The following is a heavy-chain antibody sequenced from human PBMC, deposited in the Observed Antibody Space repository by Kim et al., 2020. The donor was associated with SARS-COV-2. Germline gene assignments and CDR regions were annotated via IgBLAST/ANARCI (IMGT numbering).Heavy chain of an antibody. D-gene: IGHD6-19*01. Sequence: YPGSVKGGFTISRENAKNSLYLQMNSRRAGDTAVYYCARVSPRAGYGMDVWGQGTTVTVSS. V-gene: IGHV3-13*01. CDR3: ARVSPRAGYGMDV. J-gene: IGHJ6*02.